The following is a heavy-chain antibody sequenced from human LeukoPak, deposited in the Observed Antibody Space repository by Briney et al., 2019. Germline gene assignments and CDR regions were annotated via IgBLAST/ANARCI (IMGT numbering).Heavy chain of an antibody. J-gene: IGHJ4*02. CDR2: ISYDGSNE. D-gene: IGHD3-16*01. Sequence: GGSPRLSCAASGFTFNSYGMHWVRQAPGKGLEWVAVISYDGSNEYFADSAKGRFTISRDNSKNTLFLQMNSLRAEDTAMYYCAKNRNTYAYIPIRYYFDYWGQGTLVTASS. CDR1: GFTFNSYG. CDR3: AKNRNTYAYIPIRYYFDY. V-gene: IGHV3-30*18.